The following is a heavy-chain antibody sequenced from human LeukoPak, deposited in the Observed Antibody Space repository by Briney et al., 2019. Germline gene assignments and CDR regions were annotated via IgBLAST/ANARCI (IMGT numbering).Heavy chain of an antibody. Sequence: ASVKVSCKASGYTFTSYYMHWVRQAPGQGLEWMGIINPSGGSTSYAQKFQGRVTMTRDTSTSIVYMELSSLRSEDTAVYYCARAFCSGGSCYSYYFDYWGQGTLVTVSS. V-gene: IGHV1-46*01. CDR3: ARAFCSGGSCYSYYFDY. J-gene: IGHJ4*02. CDR2: INPSGGST. D-gene: IGHD2-15*01. CDR1: GYTFTSYY.